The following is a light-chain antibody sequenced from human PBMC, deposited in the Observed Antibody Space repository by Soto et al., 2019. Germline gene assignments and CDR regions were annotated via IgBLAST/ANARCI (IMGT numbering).Light chain of an antibody. CDR1: QSVTFSY. V-gene: IGKV3-20*01. Sequence: EIVLTQSPATLSLSPGERATLSCTASQSVTFSYLAWYQQRPGQAPRLLIYGASSRATGIPARFSGSGSGTDFILTISRLEPEDFAVYYCQQYGRTPGTFGQGTKVEIK. CDR2: GAS. J-gene: IGKJ1*01. CDR3: QQYGRTPGT.